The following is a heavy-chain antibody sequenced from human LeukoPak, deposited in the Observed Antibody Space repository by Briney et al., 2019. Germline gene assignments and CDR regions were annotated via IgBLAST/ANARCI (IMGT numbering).Heavy chain of an antibody. D-gene: IGHD4-23*01. J-gene: IGHJ4*02. CDR1: GGSINSDY. V-gene: IGHV4-4*07. Sequence: SETLSLTCTVSGGSINSDYWSWIWQPAGKGLEWIGRIYSRGSANYNPSLNRGDSMSLETSKNQFSLKLTSVTAADTALYYCARGGKATVVTMWGQGILVTVSS. CDR2: IYSRGSA. CDR3: ARGGKATVVTM.